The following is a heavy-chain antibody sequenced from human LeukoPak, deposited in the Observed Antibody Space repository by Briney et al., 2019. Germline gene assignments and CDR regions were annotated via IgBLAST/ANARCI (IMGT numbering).Heavy chain of an antibody. CDR1: GCSISSGYY. V-gene: IGHV4-38-2*02. J-gene: IGHJ4*02. Sequence: SETLSLTCTVSGCSISSGYYWGWIRQPPGKGLEWIGSIYHSGSTYYNPSLKSRVTISVDTSKNQFSLKLSSVTAADTAVYYCARVSWRRDGYNFGYWGQGTLVTVSS. CDR3: ARVSWRRDGYNFGY. CDR2: IYHSGST. D-gene: IGHD5-24*01.